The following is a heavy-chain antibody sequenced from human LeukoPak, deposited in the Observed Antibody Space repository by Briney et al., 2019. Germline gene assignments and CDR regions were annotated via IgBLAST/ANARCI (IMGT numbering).Heavy chain of an antibody. CDR3: ARDPHSSSYPNWFDP. CDR2: ISGSGGGT. Sequence: SGGSLRLSCAASGFTFSTYAMSWVRQAPGKGLEWVSTISGSGGGTYFADSVKGRFTISRDNAKNSLYLQMNSLRAEDTAVYYCARDPHSSSYPNWFDPWGQGTLVTVSS. CDR1: GFTFSTYA. D-gene: IGHD6-13*01. V-gene: IGHV3-23*01. J-gene: IGHJ5*02.